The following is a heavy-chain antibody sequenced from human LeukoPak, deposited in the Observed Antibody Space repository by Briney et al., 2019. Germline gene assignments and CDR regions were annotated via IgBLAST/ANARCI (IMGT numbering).Heavy chain of an antibody. V-gene: IGHV3-30*18. J-gene: IGHJ4*02. D-gene: IGHD3-10*01. Sequence: PGGSLRLSCAASGLTFNNYGMHWVRQAPGKGLEWVTVISPDGNIEYYADSVRGRFDISRDNSKNTLYLEMNSLRAEDTAVYYCAKEFGFFQGYDYWGQGSLVTVSS. CDR1: GLTFNNYG. CDR3: AKEFGFFQGYDY. CDR2: ISPDGNIE.